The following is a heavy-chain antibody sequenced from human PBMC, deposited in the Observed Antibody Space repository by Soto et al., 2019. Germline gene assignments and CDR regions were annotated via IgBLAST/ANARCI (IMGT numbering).Heavy chain of an antibody. CDR3: AKADYSYSWAARDY. CDR1: RLTFSNYA. J-gene: IGHJ4*02. D-gene: IGHD6-13*01. Sequence: EVQVLESGGGLVQPGGSLRLSCVISRLTFSNYALNWVRQAPGKGLEWVSSISGSGDTAYYADSVKGRFTISRDNSKNTLYMQMNSLRGEDTALYYCAKADYSYSWAARDYWGQGTLVTVSS. V-gene: IGHV3-23*01. CDR2: ISGSGDTA.